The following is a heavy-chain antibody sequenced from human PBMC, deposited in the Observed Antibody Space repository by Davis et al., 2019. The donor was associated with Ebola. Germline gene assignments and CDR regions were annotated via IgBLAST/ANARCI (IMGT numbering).Heavy chain of an antibody. J-gene: IGHJ3*01. D-gene: IGHD3/OR15-3a*01. V-gene: IGHV5-51*01. CDR2: IYPGDSDA. CDR1: GYNFRDYW. Sequence: GESLKISCYGSGYNFRDYWIVWVRQMPGKGLEWMGNIYPGDSDARYSPSFQGQVTLSADKSISTAYLQWNSLKASDTAMYYCARGLSLGRTFDVWGQGTMVTVSS. CDR3: ARGLSLGRTFDV.